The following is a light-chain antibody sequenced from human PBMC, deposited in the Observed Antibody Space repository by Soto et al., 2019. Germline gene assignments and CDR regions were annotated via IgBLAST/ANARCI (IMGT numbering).Light chain of an antibody. CDR3: QQTYTTPRT. CDR1: QSLNSF. CDR2: AAS. Sequence: DIAMTQSPSSLSAAVGDSVTITCRASQSLNSFLNWYQHKPGKAPRLLIYAASTLQSGVPSRFSGSGSETDFALTIASLQPEDFATYFCQQTYTTPRTFGQGTKVEIK. J-gene: IGKJ1*01. V-gene: IGKV1-39*01.